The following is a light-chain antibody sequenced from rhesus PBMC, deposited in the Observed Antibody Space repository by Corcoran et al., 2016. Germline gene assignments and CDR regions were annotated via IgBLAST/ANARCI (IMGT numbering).Light chain of an antibody. CDR3: YQHSSGYS. J-gene: IGKJ2*01. CDR1: QSVSKY. Sequence: QVILTQSPATLSLSPGERATLSCRASQSVSKYLAWHQQKPGQAPRRLIYGASSRARGIPDRFSGSGAGADFTLTISSLEPEDVGVYHCYQHSSGYSFGQGTKVEI. V-gene: IGKV3-10*01. CDR2: GAS.